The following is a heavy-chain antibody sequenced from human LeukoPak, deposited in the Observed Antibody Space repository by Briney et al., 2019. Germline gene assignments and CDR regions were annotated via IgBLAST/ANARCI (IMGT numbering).Heavy chain of an antibody. CDR2: IYYSGST. J-gene: IGHJ4*02. CDR1: GGSVSSGSYY. D-gene: IGHD3-22*01. CDR3: ARKIDSSGLPVDY. V-gene: IGHV4-31*03. Sequence: SETLSLTCTVSGGSVSSGSYYWSWIRQPPGKGLEWIGYIYYSGSTYYNPSLKSRVTISVDTSKNQFSLKLSSVTAADTAVYYCARKIDSSGLPVDYWGQGTLVTVST.